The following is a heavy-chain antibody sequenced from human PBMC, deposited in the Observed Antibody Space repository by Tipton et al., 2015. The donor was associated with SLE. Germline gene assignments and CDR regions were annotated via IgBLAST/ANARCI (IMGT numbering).Heavy chain of an antibody. V-gene: IGHV4-4*07. Sequence: TLSLTCSLSGGSMSSYYWSWIRQPAGKGLEWIGRVYSTGSTTYNPSLESRLTISVDTSKNQFSLRLSSATAADTAVYFCARSPSILPTASDVFDVWGQGTVVTVSS. D-gene: IGHD1-1*01. J-gene: IGHJ3*01. CDR1: GGSMSSYY. CDR3: ARSPSILPTASDVFDV. CDR2: VYSTGST.